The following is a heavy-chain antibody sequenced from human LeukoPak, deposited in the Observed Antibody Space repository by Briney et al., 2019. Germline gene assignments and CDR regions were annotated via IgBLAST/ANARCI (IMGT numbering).Heavy chain of an antibody. Sequence: PGGSLRLSCAASGFTFSSYEVDWVRQAPGKGLEWVSYPNGGGDNTRYAGSVKGRFTIARDNAKNSVYLQMNSLRAEDTAVYYCARYGAGSYVYYYGMDVWGQGTTVTVSS. J-gene: IGHJ6*02. D-gene: IGHD3-10*01. V-gene: IGHV3-48*03. CDR1: GFTFSSYE. CDR2: PNGGGDNT. CDR3: ARYGAGSYVYYYGMDV.